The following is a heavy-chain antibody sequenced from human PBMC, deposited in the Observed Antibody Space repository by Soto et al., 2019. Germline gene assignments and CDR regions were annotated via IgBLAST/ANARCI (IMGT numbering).Heavy chain of an antibody. D-gene: IGHD3-22*01. CDR3: AKDSGYDSSGYYFPDWFDP. J-gene: IGHJ5*02. CDR1: GFTFSSYG. V-gene: IGHV3-30*18. Sequence: PGGSLRLSCAASGFTFSSYGMHWVRQAPGKGLEWVAVISYDGSNKYYADSVKGRFTISRDNSKNTLYLQMNSLRAEDTAVYYCAKDSGYDSSGYYFPDWFDPWGQGTLVTVSS. CDR2: ISYDGSNK.